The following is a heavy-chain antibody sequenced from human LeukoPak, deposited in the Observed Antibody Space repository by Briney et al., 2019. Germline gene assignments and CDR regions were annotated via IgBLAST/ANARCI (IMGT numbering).Heavy chain of an antibody. CDR1: GFTFDDYA. Sequence: GRSLRLSCAASGFTFDDYAMHWVRQAPGKGLGWVSGISWNSGSIGYADSVKGRFTISRDNAKNSLYLQMNSPRAEDTALYYRAKGRVGWFDYWGQGTLVTVSS. V-gene: IGHV3-9*01. CDR3: AKGRVGWFDY. J-gene: IGHJ4*02. D-gene: IGHD1-26*01. CDR2: ISWNSGSI.